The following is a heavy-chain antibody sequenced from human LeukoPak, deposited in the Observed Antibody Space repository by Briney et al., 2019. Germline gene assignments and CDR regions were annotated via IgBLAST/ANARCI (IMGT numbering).Heavy chain of an antibody. CDR2: ISAYNGNT. V-gene: IGHV1-18*01. D-gene: IGHD3-9*01. J-gene: IGHJ4*02. CDR3: ARDLLRYFDYPEYYFDY. CDR1: GYTFTSYG. Sequence: PEASVKVSCKASGYTFTSYGISWVRQAPGQGLEWMGWISAYNGNTNYAQKLQGRVTMTTDTSTSTAYMELRSLRSDDTAVYYCARDLLRYFDYPEYYFDYWGQGTLVTVSS.